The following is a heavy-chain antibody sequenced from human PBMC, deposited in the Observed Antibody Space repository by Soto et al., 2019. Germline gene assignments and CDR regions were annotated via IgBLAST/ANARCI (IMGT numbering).Heavy chain of an antibody. J-gene: IGHJ6*03. CDR3: AREGLYCSGGSFQSTPYYYYYMDV. CDR1: GFTFSDYY. V-gene: IGHV3-11*01. Sequence: QVQLVESGGGLVKPGGSLRLSCAASGFTFSDYYMSWIRQAPGKGLEWVSYISSSGSTIYYADSVKGRFTISRDNAKNSLYLKMNSLRAEDTAVYYCAREGLYCSGGSFQSTPYYYYYMDVWGKGTTVTVSS. CDR2: ISSSGSTI. D-gene: IGHD2-15*01.